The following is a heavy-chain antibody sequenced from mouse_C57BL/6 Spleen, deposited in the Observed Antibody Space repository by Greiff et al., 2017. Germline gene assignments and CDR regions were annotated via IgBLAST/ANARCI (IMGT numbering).Heavy chain of an antibody. Sequence: VQLQQPGTELVKPGASVKLSCKASGYTFTSYWMHWVKQRPGQGLEWIGNINPSNGGTNYNEKYKSKATLTVDKSSSPAYMQLSRLTSEDAAVYDCARWLPWYFDVWGTGTTVTVSS. D-gene: IGHD2-2*01. CDR2: INPSNGGT. CDR3: ARWLPWYFDV. J-gene: IGHJ1*03. CDR1: GYTFTSYW. V-gene: IGHV1-53*01.